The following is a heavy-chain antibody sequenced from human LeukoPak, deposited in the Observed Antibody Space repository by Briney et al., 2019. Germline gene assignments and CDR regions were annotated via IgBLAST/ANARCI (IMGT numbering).Heavy chain of an antibody. CDR1: GGSVSSGSYY. Sequence: TSETLSLTCTVSGGSVSSGSYYWSWIRQPPGKGLEWIGYIYYSGSTNYNPSLKSRVTISVDTSKNQFSLKLSSVTAADTAVYYCARDRPQGYCSGGSCYYGMDVWGQGTTVTVSS. D-gene: IGHD2-15*01. CDR3: ARDRPQGYCSGGSCYYGMDV. V-gene: IGHV4-61*01. CDR2: IYYSGST. J-gene: IGHJ6*02.